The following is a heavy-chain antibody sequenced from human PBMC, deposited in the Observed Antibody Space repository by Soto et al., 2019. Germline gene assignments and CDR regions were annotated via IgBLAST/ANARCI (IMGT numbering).Heavy chain of an antibody. Sequence: EVQLLESGGDSVQPGGSVRLSCAGSGFTFINYAMNWVRQAPGEGLEWVSTISGGGDATFFADSVRGRFTFSRDNSKNTVTLQMNSLGVDDTAVYYCARKVVGSTSRPDYWYFDLWGRGTLVTVSS. V-gene: IGHV3-23*01. J-gene: IGHJ2*01. D-gene: IGHD2-21*01. CDR3: ARKVVGSTSRPDYWYFDL. CDR1: GFTFINYA. CDR2: ISGGGDAT.